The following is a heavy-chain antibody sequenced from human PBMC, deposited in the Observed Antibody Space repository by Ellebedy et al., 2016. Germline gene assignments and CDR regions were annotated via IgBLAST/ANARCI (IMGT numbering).Heavy chain of an antibody. Sequence: SVKVSXXASGGTFSSYAISWVRQAPGQGLEWMGGIIPIFGTANYAQKFQGRVTITADKSTSTAYMELNSLRAEYTAVYYCAREKSRLPFDYWGQGTLVTVSS. D-gene: IGHD6-25*01. CDR3: AREKSRLPFDY. CDR1: GGTFSSYA. J-gene: IGHJ4*02. V-gene: IGHV1-69*06. CDR2: IIPIFGTA.